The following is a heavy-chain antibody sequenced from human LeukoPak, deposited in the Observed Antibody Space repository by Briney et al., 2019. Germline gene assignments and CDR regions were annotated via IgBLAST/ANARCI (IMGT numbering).Heavy chain of an antibody. CDR3: ARQTTLTGFAGGLGFNY. V-gene: IGHV4-59*11. Sequence: SETLSLTCIVSGGSISGRYWSWIRQHPAKGLEWLGDIYGSGSTKSNDSLKSRVTISLDTSRHRIALNLTSVTATDTAVYYCARQTTLTGFAGGLGFNYWGPGTLVTVSS. J-gene: IGHJ4*02. D-gene: IGHD1-1*01. CDR1: GGSISGRY. CDR2: IYGSGST.